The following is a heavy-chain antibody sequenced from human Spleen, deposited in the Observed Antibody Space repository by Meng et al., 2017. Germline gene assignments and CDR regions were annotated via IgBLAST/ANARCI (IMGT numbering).Heavy chain of an antibody. V-gene: IGHV1-8*01. CDR2: MNPNSGNT. Sequence: ASVKVSCKASGYTFTSYDINWVRQATGQGLEWMGWMNPNSGNTGYAQKFQGRVTMTRNTSISTAYMELSSLRSEDTAVYYCARGAHYYFWSGANWFDPWGQGTQVTVSS. D-gene: IGHD3-3*01. J-gene: IGHJ5*01. CDR1: GYTFTSYD. CDR3: ARGAHYYFWSGANWFDP.